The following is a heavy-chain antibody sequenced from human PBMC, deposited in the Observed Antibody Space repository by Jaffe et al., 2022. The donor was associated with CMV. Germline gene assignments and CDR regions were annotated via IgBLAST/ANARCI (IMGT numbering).Heavy chain of an antibody. V-gene: IGHV1-3*01. CDR3: ARDSGGSGNYLGGHDY. CDR1: GYTFTSCA. J-gene: IGHJ4*02. Sequence: QVQLVQSGAEVKKPGASVKVSCKTSGYTFTSCALHWVRQAPGQRLEWMGWINPGNGNAKSLEKFQGRVTITSDTSASTSYMELSGLTSEDTAMYYCARDSGGSGNYLGGHDYWGQGTLVTVSS. CDR2: INPGNGNA. D-gene: IGHD3-10*01.